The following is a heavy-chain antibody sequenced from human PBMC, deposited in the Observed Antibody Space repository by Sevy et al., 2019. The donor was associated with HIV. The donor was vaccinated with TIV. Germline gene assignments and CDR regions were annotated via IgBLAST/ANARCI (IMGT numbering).Heavy chain of an antibody. V-gene: IGHV4-59*08. CDR1: GGSITSLY. Sequence: SETLSLTCTVSGGSITSLYWNWIRQPPGKGLEWIANIDYNGHINYNPSLKSRVTLSLDTSKNQFSLRMSSVTAADTAMYYCAGENAWGRGYSWGQGTLVTVSS. J-gene: IGHJ4*02. CDR2: IDYNGHI. CDR3: AGENAWGRGYS. D-gene: IGHD1-26*01.